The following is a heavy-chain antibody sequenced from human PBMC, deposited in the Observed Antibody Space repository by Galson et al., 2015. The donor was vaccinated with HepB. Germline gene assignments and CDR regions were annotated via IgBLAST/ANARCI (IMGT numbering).Heavy chain of an antibody. Sequence: SLRLSCAASGFTFDDYAMHWVRQAPGKGLEWVSGISWNSGSIGYADSVKGRFTISRDNAKNSLYLQMNSLRAEDTALYYCAKTGYSSLGAVDIRGQGTMVTVSS. CDR3: AKTGYSSLGAVDI. CDR2: ISWNSGSI. J-gene: IGHJ3*02. D-gene: IGHD6-19*01. V-gene: IGHV3-9*01. CDR1: GFTFDDYA.